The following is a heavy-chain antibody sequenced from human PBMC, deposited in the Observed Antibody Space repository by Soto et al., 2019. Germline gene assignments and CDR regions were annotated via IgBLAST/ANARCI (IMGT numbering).Heavy chain of an antibody. D-gene: IGHD6-13*01. CDR1: GFTLNSNW. V-gene: IGHV3-74*01. Sequence: EVQLVESGGGLVQPGGSLRLSCAASGFTLNSNWMHWVRQAPGKGLVWVSRINDDGSMTNYADSVRGRFTISRDNAKSTLYLQLNSLRAEDTAVYYCVRLKPGTAAFDYWGQGTLVTVSS. J-gene: IGHJ4*02. CDR2: INDDGSMT. CDR3: VRLKPGTAAFDY.